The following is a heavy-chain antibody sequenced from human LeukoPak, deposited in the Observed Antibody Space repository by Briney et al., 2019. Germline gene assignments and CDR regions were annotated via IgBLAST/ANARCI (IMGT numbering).Heavy chain of an antibody. CDR1: GFTFSSYS. J-gene: IGHJ4*02. V-gene: IGHV3-21*01. D-gene: IGHD1-26*01. Sequence: NPGGSLRLSCAASGFTFSSYSMNWVRQAPGKGLEWVSSISSSSSYIYYADSVKGRFTISRDNAKNSLYLQMNSLRAKDTAVYYCARDREGWELPTHTLGYWGQGTLVTVSS. CDR2: ISSSSSYI. CDR3: ARDREGWELPTHTLGY.